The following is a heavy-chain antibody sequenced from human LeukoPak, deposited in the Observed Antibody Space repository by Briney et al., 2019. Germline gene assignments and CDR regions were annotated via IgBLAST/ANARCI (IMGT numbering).Heavy chain of an antibody. CDR1: GYTFTSNY. D-gene: IGHD7-27*01. Sequence: GASVKVSCKAFGYTFTSNYMHWVRQAPGQGLEWMGWINPNSGDTNYAQKFQGRVTMTRDTSISTAYMELSNVRSDDTALYYCARAGTESKWGLPRADYYYMDVWGKGTTVTVSS. V-gene: IGHV1-2*02. CDR3: ARAGTESKWGLPRADYYYMDV. J-gene: IGHJ6*03. CDR2: INPNSGDT.